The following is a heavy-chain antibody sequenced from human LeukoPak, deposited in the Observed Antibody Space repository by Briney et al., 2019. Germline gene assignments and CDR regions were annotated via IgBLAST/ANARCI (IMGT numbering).Heavy chain of an antibody. CDR1: GGSISSSSYY. J-gene: IGHJ6*03. Sequence: PSETLSLTCIVSGGSISSSSYYWGWIRQPPGKGLECIGSIYYSGSTYYNPSLKTRITISVDTSKNQLSLELSSVTAADTAVYYCMVVPGSHYYMDVWGKGTTVTVSS. CDR2: IYYSGST. V-gene: IGHV4-39*07. CDR3: MVVPGSHYYMDV. D-gene: IGHD2-15*01.